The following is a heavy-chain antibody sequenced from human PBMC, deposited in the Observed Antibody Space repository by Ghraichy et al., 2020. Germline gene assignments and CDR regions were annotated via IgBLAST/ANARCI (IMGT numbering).Heavy chain of an antibody. J-gene: IGHJ4*02. CDR3: VVASGSYYDAYFDH. D-gene: IGHD3-10*01. V-gene: IGHV3-33*01. CDR2: IWYDGTKK. CDR1: GFTFSSYG. Sequence: GSLRLSCAASGFTFSSYGMHWVRQAPGKGLEWVALIWYDGTKKYYPDSVKGRFTISRDNSKNTLYLQMNSLRAEDTAVYYCVVASGSYYDAYFDHWGQGTLVTVSS.